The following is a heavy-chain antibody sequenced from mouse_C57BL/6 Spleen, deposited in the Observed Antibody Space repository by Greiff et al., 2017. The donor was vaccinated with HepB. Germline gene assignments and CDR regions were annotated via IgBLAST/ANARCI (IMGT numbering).Heavy chain of an antibody. D-gene: IGHD1-1*01. Sequence: EVQLVESGGGLVQPGGSLKLSCAASGFTFSDYGMAWVRQAPRKGPEWVAFISNLAYSIYYADTVTGRFTISRENAKNNLYLEMSSLRAEDTAMYYCARHRSTVVGAMDYWGQGTSVTVSS. J-gene: IGHJ4*01. CDR3: ARHRSTVVGAMDY. CDR1: GFTFSDYG. CDR2: ISNLAYSI. V-gene: IGHV5-15*01.